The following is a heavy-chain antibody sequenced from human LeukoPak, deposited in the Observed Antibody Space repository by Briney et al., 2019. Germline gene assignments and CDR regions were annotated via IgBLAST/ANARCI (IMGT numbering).Heavy chain of an antibody. D-gene: IGHD3-22*01. CDR2: IKQDGSEK. CDR3: ARCYYDSSGYYEIGAFDI. V-gene: IGHV3-7*01. CDR1: GFIFSSYW. J-gene: IGHJ3*02. Sequence: PGGSLRLSCAASGFIFSSYWMSWVRQAPGKGLEWVANIKQDGSEKYYVDSVKGRFTISRDNAKNSLYLQMNSLRAEDTAVYYCARCYYDSSGYYEIGAFDIWGQGTMVTVSS.